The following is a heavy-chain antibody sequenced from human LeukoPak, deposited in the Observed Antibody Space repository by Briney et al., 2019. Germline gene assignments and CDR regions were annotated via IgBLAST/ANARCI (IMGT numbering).Heavy chain of an antibody. D-gene: IGHD5-12*01. CDR1: GGSISSGDYY. CDR3: ARAVYSGYLIFDY. V-gene: IGHV4-30-2*01. Sequence: SETLSLTCTVSGGSISSGDYYWAWIRQPPGKGLEWIGYIYHRGNTYYYPSLKGRVTISVDTSKNQFSLNLNSVTAADTAVYYCARAVYSGYLIFDYWGQGTLVTVSS. CDR2: IYHRGNT. J-gene: IGHJ4*02.